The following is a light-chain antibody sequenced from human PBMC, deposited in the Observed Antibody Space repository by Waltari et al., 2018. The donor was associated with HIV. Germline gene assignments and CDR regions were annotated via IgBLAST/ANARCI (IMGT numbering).Light chain of an antibody. CDR3: CSYSLTRTLV. V-gene: IGLV2-14*03. J-gene: IGLJ1*01. Sequence: QSALTQPASVSGSPGQSITISCTGTRSDVGGYNFVAWYQQHPDNAPKLIIFDVSDRPSGVSTRFSGSKSGNTASLTISGLQTEDEADYYCCSYSLTRTLVFGSGTKVTVL. CDR1: RSDVGGYNF. CDR2: DVS.